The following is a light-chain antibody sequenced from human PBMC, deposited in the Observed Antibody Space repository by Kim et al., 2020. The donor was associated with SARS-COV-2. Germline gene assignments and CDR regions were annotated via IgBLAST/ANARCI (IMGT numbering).Light chain of an antibody. Sequence: PGQRVTISCSGSSSKIGTNYIYWYQQLPGTAPKLLIYRNNQRPSGVPDRFSGSKSGTSASLAISGLRSEDDADYYCAAWDDSLSLLFGGGTQLTVL. CDR1: SSKIGTNY. CDR3: AAWDDSLSLL. J-gene: IGLJ3*02. CDR2: RNN. V-gene: IGLV1-47*01.